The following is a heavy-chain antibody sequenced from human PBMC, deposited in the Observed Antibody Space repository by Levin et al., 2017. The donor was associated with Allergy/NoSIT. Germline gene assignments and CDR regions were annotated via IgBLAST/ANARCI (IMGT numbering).Heavy chain of an antibody. V-gene: IGHV4-59*01. CDR3: ARGRDGYNFNFDS. CDR1: GGSISSYY. Sequence: SQTLSLTCTVSGGSISSYYWSWIRQPPGKGLEWLGYIYYTGSTNYNPSLQSRVAILVDTSNNQFSLKLSSVTAADTAVYYCARGRDGYNFNFDSWGQGTLVTVSS. D-gene: IGHD5-24*01. CDR2: IYYTGST. J-gene: IGHJ4*02.